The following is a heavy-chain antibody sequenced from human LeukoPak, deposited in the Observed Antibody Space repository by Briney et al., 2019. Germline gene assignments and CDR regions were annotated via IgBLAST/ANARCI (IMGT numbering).Heavy chain of an antibody. CDR2: ISSSSSYI. CDR3: TKERGYHSGWDNYFFDD. D-gene: IGHD6-19*01. J-gene: IGHJ4*02. CDR1: GFTFSSYS. V-gene: IGHV3-21*01. Sequence: GGSLRLSCAASGFTFSSYSMNWVRQAPGKGLEWVSSISSSSSYIYYADSEKGRFTISRDNAKNTVYLQMNSLRAEDTALYYCTKERGYHSGWDNYFFDDWGLGTLVTVSS.